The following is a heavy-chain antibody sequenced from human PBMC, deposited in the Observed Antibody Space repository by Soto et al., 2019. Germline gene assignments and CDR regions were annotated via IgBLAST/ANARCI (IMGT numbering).Heavy chain of an antibody. CDR1: GYTFTSYG. Sequence: ASVKVSCKASGYTFTSYGISWVRQAPGQGLEWVGWISAYNGNTNYAQKLQGRVTMTTDTSTSTAYMELRGLRSDDTAVYYCAAGYSYGYSGYYYGMDVWGQGTTVTVSS. J-gene: IGHJ6*02. D-gene: IGHD5-18*01. V-gene: IGHV1-18*04. CDR3: AAGYSYGYSGYYYGMDV. CDR2: ISAYNGNT.